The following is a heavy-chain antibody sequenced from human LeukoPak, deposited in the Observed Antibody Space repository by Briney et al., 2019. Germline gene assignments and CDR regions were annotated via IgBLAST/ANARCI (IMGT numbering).Heavy chain of an antibody. CDR1: GFTFSASA. CDR3: AKEDIVGEYVWGSYRTHDLPDY. Sequence: HPGGSLRLSCAASGFTFSASAMNWVRQAPAKGLEWVSSVNGGGSSTYYADSVKGRFTISRDNSKNTLYLQMNSLRAEDTAVYYCAKEDIVGEYVWGSYRTHDLPDYWGQGTLVTVSS. J-gene: IGHJ4*02. V-gene: IGHV3-23*01. CDR2: VNGGGSST. D-gene: IGHD3-16*02.